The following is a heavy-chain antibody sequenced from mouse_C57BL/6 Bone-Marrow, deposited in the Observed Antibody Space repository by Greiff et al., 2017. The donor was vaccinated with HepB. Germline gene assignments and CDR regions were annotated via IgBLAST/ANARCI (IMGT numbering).Heavy chain of an antibody. V-gene: IGHV1-66*01. J-gene: IGHJ2*01. CDR2: IYPGSGNT. CDR1: GYSFTSYY. D-gene: IGHD2-3*01. Sequence: QVQLKESGPELVKPGASVKISCKASGYSFTSYYIHWVKQRPGQGLEWIGWIYPGSGNTKYNEKFKGKATLTADTSSSTAYMQLSSLTSEDSAVYYCARTGDGYYDFDYWGQGTTLTVSS. CDR3: ARTGDGYYDFDY.